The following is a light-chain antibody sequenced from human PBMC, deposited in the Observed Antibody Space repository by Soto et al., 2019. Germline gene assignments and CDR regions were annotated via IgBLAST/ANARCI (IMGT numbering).Light chain of an antibody. CDR2: AAS. CDR1: QDISYY. CDR3: QKYNSAPLT. V-gene: IGKV1-27*01. Sequence: DIQLTQSPSSLSASVGDRVTITCRASQDISYYVAWYQQRPGKVPKLLIYAASILQSGVPSRFSGSGSGTHFTLTISSLQSEDFATYYCQKYNSAPLTFGGGTKVEIK. J-gene: IGKJ4*01.